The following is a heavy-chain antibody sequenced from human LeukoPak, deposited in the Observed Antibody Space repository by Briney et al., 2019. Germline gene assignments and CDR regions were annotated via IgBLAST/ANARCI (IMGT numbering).Heavy chain of an antibody. CDR3: AGLQCHNYYYMDV. CDR1: GGSFSSYY. CDR2: INHSGTT. D-gene: IGHD6-19*01. J-gene: IGHJ6*03. V-gene: IGHV4-34*01. Sequence: SETLSLNCAVYGGSFSSYYWSWIRQPPGRGLEWIVDINHSGTTNYNPSLKSRVTISVDTSKNQFSLKLSSVTAADTAMYYCAGLQCHNYYYMDVWDTGTTVTVSS.